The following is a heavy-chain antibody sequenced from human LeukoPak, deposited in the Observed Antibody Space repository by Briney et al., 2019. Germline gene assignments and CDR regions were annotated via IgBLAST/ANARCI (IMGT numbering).Heavy chain of an antibody. D-gene: IGHD3-3*01. Sequence: GASVKVSCKASGYTFTSYDINWVRQATGQGLEWMGWMNPNNDNTGYAQKFQGRVTMTRNTSISTAYMEPISLRSEDTAVYYCARDSGGGTYDFSDWGQGTLVTVSS. V-gene: IGHV1-8*01. CDR1: GYTFTSYD. J-gene: IGHJ4*02. CDR3: ARDSGGGTYDFSD. CDR2: MNPNNDNT.